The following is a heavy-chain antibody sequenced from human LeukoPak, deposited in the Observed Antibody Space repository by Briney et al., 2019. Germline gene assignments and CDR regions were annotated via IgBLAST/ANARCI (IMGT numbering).Heavy chain of an antibody. CDR2: IIPIFGTA. CDR1: GGTFSSYA. V-gene: IGHV1-69*05. D-gene: IGHD6-13*01. CDR3: ARAIAAAGNYYYYYMDV. J-gene: IGHJ6*03. Sequence: ASVEVSCKASGGTFSSYAISWVRQAPGQGLEWMGGIIPIFGTANYAQKFQGRVTITTDESTSTAYMELSSLRSEDTAVYYCARAIAAAGNYYYYYMDVWGKGTTVTVSS.